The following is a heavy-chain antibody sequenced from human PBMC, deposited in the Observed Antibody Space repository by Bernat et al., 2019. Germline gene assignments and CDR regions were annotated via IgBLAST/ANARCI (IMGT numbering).Heavy chain of an antibody. J-gene: IGHJ3*02. V-gene: IGHV3-33*01. CDR2: IWYDGSNK. CDR1: GFTFSSYG. Sequence: QVQLVESGGGVVQPGRSLRLSCAASGFTFSSYGMHWVRQAPGKGLEWVAVIWYDGSNKYYAGSVKGRFTISRDNSKNTLYLQMNSLRAEDTAVYYCARSGGPRSSTDAFDIWGQGTMVTVSS. D-gene: IGHD6-13*01. CDR3: ARSGGPRSSTDAFDI.